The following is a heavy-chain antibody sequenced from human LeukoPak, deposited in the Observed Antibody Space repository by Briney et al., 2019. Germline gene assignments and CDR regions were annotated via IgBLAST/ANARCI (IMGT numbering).Heavy chain of an antibody. J-gene: IGHJ6*03. D-gene: IGHD3-9*01. CDR2: MNPNSGNT. V-gene: IGHV1-8*01. Sequence: ASVKVSCKASGYTFTSYDINRVRQATGQGLEWMGWMNPNSGNTGYAQKFQGRVTMTRNTSISTAYMELSSLRSEDTAVYYCARANPRHFDWLLFPRYYYYYMDVWGKGTTVTISS. CDR1: GYTFTSYD. CDR3: ARANPRHFDWLLFPRYYYYYMDV.